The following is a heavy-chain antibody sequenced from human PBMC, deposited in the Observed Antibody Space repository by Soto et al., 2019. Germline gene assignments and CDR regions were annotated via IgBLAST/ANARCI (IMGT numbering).Heavy chain of an antibody. D-gene: IGHD6-13*01. Sequence: HLPVQESGSGLVKPSQTLSLTCTVSGGSITIGGYCWSWIRQPPGQGLEWIGYICHSGNTYYNPSLKSRVTTSLDRSKNQFSLNLSAVTVADTAVYYWARVCFAESSWFSPWGKGTLVTVPS. CDR2: ICHSGNT. V-gene: IGHV4-30-2*01. CDR1: GGSITIGGYC. CDR3: ARVCFAESSWFSP. J-gene: IGHJ5*02.